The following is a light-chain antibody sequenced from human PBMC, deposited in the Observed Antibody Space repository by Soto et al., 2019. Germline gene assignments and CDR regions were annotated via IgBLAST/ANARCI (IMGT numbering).Light chain of an antibody. CDR3: QQHDKMPPA. CDR1: QSLRSN. J-gene: IGKJ1*01. Sequence: EIVMTQSPVTLSVSPGETVTLSCRASQSLRSNLAWYQKKPGQTPRLLIYGASIRAATTPASFSGSGAGTNFSLTISSLQSEDFAVYYCQQHDKMPPAFGQGTKVDI. CDR2: GAS. V-gene: IGKV3-15*01.